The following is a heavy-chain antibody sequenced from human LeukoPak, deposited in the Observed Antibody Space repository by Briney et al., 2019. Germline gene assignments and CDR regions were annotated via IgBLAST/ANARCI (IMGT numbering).Heavy chain of an antibody. D-gene: IGHD6-13*01. CDR1: GGTFSSYA. J-gene: IGHJ4*02. V-gene: IGHV1-69*05. CDR3: ASRSGIAAAGTMDY. Sequence: APVKVSCKASGGTFSSYAISWVRQAPGQGLEWMGRIIPIFGTANYAQKFQGRVTITTDESMSTAYMELSSLRSEDTAVYYCASRSGIAAAGTMDYWGQGTLVTVSS. CDR2: IIPIFGTA.